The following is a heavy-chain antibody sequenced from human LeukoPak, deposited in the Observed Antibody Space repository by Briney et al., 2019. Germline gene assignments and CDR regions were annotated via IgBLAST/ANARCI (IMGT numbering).Heavy chain of an antibody. CDR1: GYTFTIYA. CDR2: INAGNGNT. J-gene: IGHJ6*02. D-gene: IGHD5-24*01. V-gene: IGHV1-3*01. CDR3: AREGSGWLQFWSDYYYGMDV. Sequence: ASVTVSFTASGYTFTIYAMHWVRQAPGQRLEWMGWINAGNGNTKYSQKFQGRVTITRDTSASTAYMELSSLRSEDTAVYYCAREGSGWLQFWSDYYYGMDVWGQGTTVTVSS.